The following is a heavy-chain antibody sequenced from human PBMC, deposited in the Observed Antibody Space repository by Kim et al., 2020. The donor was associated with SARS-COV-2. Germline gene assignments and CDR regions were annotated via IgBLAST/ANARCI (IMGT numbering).Heavy chain of an antibody. D-gene: IGHD1-1*01. CDR3: TRVPGTTLAFWYAFD. V-gene: IGHV3-73*01. CDR2: LRSKVNGYAT. Sequence: GGSLRLSCGASGFTFSDSAMHWVRRASGKGLEWVGRLRSKVNGYATAYSASVRGRFTISRDDSRNTAYLQMNSLKTEDTAVYYCTRVPGTTLAFWYAFD. CDR1: GFTFSDSA. J-gene: IGHJ3*02.